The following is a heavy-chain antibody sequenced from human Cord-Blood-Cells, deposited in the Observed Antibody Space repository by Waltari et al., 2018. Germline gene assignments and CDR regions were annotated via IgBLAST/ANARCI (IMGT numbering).Heavy chain of an antibody. J-gene: IGHJ3*02. CDR3: ARARYCSSTSCYAFDI. CDR1: GYTFTGYY. V-gene: IGHV1-2*04. D-gene: IGHD2-2*01. Sequence: QVQLVQSGAEVKKPGASVKGSCKSSGYTFTGYYMHWVRPAPGQGLEWMGWINPNSGGTNYAQKFQGWVTMTRDTSISTAYMELSRLRSDDTAVYYCARARYCSSTSCYAFDIWGQGTMVTVSS. CDR2: INPNSGGT.